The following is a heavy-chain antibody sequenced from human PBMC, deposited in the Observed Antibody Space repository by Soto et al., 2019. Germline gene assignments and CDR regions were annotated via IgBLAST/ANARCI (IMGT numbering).Heavy chain of an antibody. CDR2: IIPIFGTA. CDR1: GGTFSSYA. J-gene: IGHJ4*02. Sequence: ASVKVSCKASGGTFSSYAISWVRQAPGQGLEWMGGIIPIFGTANYAQKFQGRVTITADESTSTAYMELSSLRSEDTAVYYCARGLSATVTYPLDYWGQGTLVTVSS. CDR3: ARGLSATVTYPLDY. V-gene: IGHV1-69*13. D-gene: IGHD4-17*01.